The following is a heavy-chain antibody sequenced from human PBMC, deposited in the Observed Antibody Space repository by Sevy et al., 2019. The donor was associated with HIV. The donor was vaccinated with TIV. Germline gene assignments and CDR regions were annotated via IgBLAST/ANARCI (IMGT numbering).Heavy chain of an antibody. CDR3: AARIAAAGADAFDI. CDR2: INPNSGGT. D-gene: IGHD6-13*01. V-gene: IGHV1-2*06. Sequence: ASVKVSCKASGYTFTGYYMHWVRQAPGQGPEWMGRINPNSGGTNYAQKFQGRVTMTRDTSISTAYMELSRLRSDDTAVYYCAARIAAAGADAFDIWGQGTMVTVSS. J-gene: IGHJ3*02. CDR1: GYTFTGYY.